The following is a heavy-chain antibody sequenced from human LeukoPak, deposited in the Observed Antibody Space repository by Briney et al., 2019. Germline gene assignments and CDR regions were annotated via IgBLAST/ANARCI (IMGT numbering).Heavy chain of an antibody. J-gene: IGHJ4*02. CDR3: SRDLSSTAYWELDY. Sequence: GASVKVSCKASGYIFTDYFIHWMRQAPGQGPEWIGRVNPKNGDTYYAQTFQGRVTVTGATSISTAYMDLTTLRSDDTAIYYCSRDLSSTAYWELDYWGQGTLVTVSS. CDR2: VNPKNGDT. V-gene: IGHV1-2*06. D-gene: IGHD3-10*01. CDR1: GYIFTDYF.